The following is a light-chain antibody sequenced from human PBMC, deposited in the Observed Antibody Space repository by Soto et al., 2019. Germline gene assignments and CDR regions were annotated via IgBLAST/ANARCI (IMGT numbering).Light chain of an antibody. CDR3: SSYAASNNLGV. CDR2: EVS. V-gene: IGLV2-8*01. CDR1: SSDVGGYNY. J-gene: IGLJ2*01. Sequence: QSALTQPPSASGSPGQSVTISCIGTSSDVGGYNYVSWYQQHPGKAPKLMIYEVSKRPSGVPDRFSGSKPGNTASLTVSGLQAEDEADYYCSSYAASNNLGVFGGGTKVTVL.